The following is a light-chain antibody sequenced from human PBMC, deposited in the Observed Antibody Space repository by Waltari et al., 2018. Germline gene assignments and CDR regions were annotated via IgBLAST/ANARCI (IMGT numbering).Light chain of an antibody. J-gene: IGKJ2*01. CDR2: WAS. CDR1: HSVLQSSNNNNC. Sequence: DIVMTQSPDSLAVSLGERATFNCQSSHSVLQSSNNNNCLAWFRQKPGQPPEVLIYWASTRVAGVPDRCSGGGSETDFTLTNSSVQAEDVAVYYCQQYYSLPYTFGQGTKLEIK. V-gene: IGKV4-1*01. CDR3: QQYYSLPYT.